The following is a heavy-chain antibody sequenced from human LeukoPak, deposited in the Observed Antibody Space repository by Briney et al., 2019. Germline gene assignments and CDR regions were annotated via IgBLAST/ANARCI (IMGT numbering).Heavy chain of an antibody. CDR2: ISGSGGST. CDR3: VKVSLDEQWLQNYFDY. CDR1: GFTFSSYA. J-gene: IGHJ4*02. V-gene: IGHV3-23*01. Sequence: GGSLRLSCAASGFTFSSYATSWVRQAPGKGLEWVSAISGSGGSTYYADSVKGRFTISRDNSKNTLYLQMNSLRAEDTAVYYCVKVSLDEQWLQNYFDYWGQGTLVTVSS. D-gene: IGHD6-19*01.